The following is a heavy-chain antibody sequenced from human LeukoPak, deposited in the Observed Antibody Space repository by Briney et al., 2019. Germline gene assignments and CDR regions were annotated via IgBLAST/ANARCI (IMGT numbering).Heavy chain of an antibody. CDR2: INHSGST. Sequence: SETLSLTCAVHGGSFSGYYWSWIRQPPGKGLEWIGEINHSGSTSYNPSLKSRVTISVDMSKNHFSLRLSSVTAADTAVYYCARESPSRGYYNIDYWGQGTLVTVSS. CDR3: ARESPSRGYYNIDY. J-gene: IGHJ4*02. CDR1: GGSFSGYY. D-gene: IGHD3-22*01. V-gene: IGHV4-34*09.